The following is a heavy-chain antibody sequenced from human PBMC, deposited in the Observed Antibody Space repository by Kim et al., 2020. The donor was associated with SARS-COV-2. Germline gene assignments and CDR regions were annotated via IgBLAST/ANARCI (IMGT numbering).Heavy chain of an antibody. CDR2: IVVGSGNT. D-gene: IGHD3-22*01. V-gene: IGHV1-58*01. CDR1: GFTFTSSA. CDR3: AAGRYYYDSSGYY. J-gene: IGHJ4*02. Sequence: TSVKVSCKASGFTFTSSAVQWVRQARGQRLEWIGWIVVGSGNTNYAQKFQERVTITRDMSTSTAYMELSSLRSEDTAVYYCAAGRYYYDSSGYYWGQGTLVTVSS.